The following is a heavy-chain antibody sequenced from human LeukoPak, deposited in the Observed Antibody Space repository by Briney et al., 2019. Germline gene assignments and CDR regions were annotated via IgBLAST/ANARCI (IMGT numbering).Heavy chain of an antibody. Sequence: PSEALSLTCAVYGGSFSGYYWSWIRQPPGKGLEWIGEINHSGGTKYNPSLKSRVTISVDTSKNQFSLTMSSVTAADTAVYYCASPNSGSYGSNFDYWGQGTLVTVSS. V-gene: IGHV4-34*01. D-gene: IGHD1-26*01. CDR3: ASPNSGSYGSNFDY. CDR1: GGSFSGYY. CDR2: INHSGGT. J-gene: IGHJ4*02.